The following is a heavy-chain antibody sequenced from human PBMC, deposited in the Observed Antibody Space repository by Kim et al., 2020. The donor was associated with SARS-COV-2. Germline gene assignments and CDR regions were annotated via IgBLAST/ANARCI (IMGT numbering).Heavy chain of an antibody. D-gene: IGHD6-19*01. Sequence: SVKVSCKASGGTFSSYAISWVRQAPGQGLEWMGGIIPIFGTANYAQKFQGRVTITADESTSTAYMELSSLRSEDTAVYYCARAGRGGWSSGDYFDYWGQGTLVTVSS. CDR3: ARAGRGGWSSGDYFDY. V-gene: IGHV1-69*13. J-gene: IGHJ4*02. CDR1: GGTFSSYA. CDR2: IIPIFGTA.